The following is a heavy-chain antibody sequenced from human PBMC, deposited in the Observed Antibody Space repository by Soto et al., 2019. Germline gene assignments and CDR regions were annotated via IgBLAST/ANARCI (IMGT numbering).Heavy chain of an antibody. CDR3: ARGTRQWLDGYWFDP. CDR2: IWYDGSNK. V-gene: IGHV3-33*01. CDR1: GFTFSSYG. Sequence: GGSLRLSCAASGFTFSSYGMHWVRQAPGKGLEWVAVIWYDGSNKYYADSVKGRFTISRDNSKNTLYLQMNSLRAEDTAVYYCARGTRQWLDGYWFDPWGQGTLVTVSS. J-gene: IGHJ5*02. D-gene: IGHD6-19*01.